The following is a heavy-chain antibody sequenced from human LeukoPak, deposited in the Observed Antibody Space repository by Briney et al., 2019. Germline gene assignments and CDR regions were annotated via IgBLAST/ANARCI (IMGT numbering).Heavy chain of an antibody. V-gene: IGHV1-18*01. CDR2: IGAYNGNT. CDR3: ARGGKLPRDAFDI. D-gene: IGHD4-23*01. J-gene: IGHJ3*02. Sequence: ASVKVSCKASGYTFTNYDINWVRQATGQGLEWMGWIGAYNGNTNYAQKLQGRVTMTTDTSTSTAYMELRSLRSDDTAVYYCARGGKLPRDAFDIWGQGTMVTVSS. CDR1: GYTFTNYD.